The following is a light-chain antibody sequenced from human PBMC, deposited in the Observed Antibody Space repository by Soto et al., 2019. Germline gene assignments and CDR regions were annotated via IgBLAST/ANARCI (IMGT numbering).Light chain of an antibody. J-gene: IGLJ3*02. CDR1: SSNIGNNY. CDR3: ATWDSGLSAWV. V-gene: IGLV1-51*01. Sequence: QSVLTQPPSVSAAPGQTLTISCSGSSSNIGNNYVSWYQHLPGTAPKLLIYDNNNRPSGIPDRFSGSQSGTSATLGIAGLQTGDDATYFCATWDSGLSAWVFGGGTKLTVL. CDR2: DNN.